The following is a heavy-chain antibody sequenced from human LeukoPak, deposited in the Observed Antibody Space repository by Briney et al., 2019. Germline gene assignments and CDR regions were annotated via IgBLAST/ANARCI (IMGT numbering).Heavy chain of an antibody. V-gene: IGHV3-23*01. CDR3: AKDGGSGYYYFDY. CDR2: ISGSGGST. D-gene: IGHD3-22*01. Sequence: GGSLRLSCAASGFTFSSYAMSWVRQAPGKGLERVSAISGSGGSTYYADSVKGRFTISRDNSKNTLYVQMNSLRAEDTAVYYCAKDGGSGYYYFDYWGQGTLVTVSS. CDR1: GFTFSSYA. J-gene: IGHJ4*02.